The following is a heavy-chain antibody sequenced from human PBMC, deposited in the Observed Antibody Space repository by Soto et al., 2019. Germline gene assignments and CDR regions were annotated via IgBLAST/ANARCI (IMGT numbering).Heavy chain of an antibody. V-gene: IGHV3-30*04. CDR1: GFSFSRYA. CDR3: ARSRSGAVADSFDF. Sequence: PGGSLRLSCAASGFSFSRYAIHWVRQAPGKGLEWVAVISKDGSHKYYLESVKGRSTISRDNSKNILSLHMNSLTNEDTAVYYCARSRSGAVADSFDFWGQGTLVTVSS. J-gene: IGHJ4*02. CDR2: ISKDGSHK. D-gene: IGHD3-10*01.